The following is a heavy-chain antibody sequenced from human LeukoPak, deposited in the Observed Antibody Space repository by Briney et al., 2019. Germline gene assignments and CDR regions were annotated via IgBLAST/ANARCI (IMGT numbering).Heavy chain of an antibody. J-gene: IGHJ4*02. CDR2: VSGSGGTT. Sequence: PGGSLRLSCAASGFTFSSFGMSRVRQAPGKGLEWVSAVSGSGGTTYYGDSVKGRFTISRDNSKNTLYLQMSSLRAEDTAVYYCAKGILGVQYLGYFDYWGQGTLVTVSS. CDR3: AKGILGVQYLGYFDY. V-gene: IGHV3-23*01. CDR1: GFTFSSFG. D-gene: IGHD3-9*01.